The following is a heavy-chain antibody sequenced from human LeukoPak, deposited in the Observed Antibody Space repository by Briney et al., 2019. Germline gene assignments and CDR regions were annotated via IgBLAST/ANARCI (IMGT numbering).Heavy chain of an antibody. CDR3: ARDPESSGWFNGFDY. Sequence: GRSLRLSCAASGFTFSSYAMHWVRQAPGKGLEWVAVISYDGSNKYYADSVKGRFTISRDNSKNTLYLQMDSLRAEDTAVYYCARDPESSGWFNGFDYWGQGTLVTVSS. D-gene: IGHD6-19*01. CDR2: ISYDGSNK. V-gene: IGHV3-30-3*01. J-gene: IGHJ4*02. CDR1: GFTFSSYA.